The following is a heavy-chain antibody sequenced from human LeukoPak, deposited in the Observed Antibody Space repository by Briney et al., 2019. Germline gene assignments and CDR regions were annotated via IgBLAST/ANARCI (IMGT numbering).Heavy chain of an antibody. CDR3: ARGRFTTNYNFDY. Sequence: SGPALVKPTQTLTLTCTFSGFSPSTSGMCVSWIRQPPGKALEWLARIDWDNDKYYSTSLKTRLTISKDTSKNQVVLTMTNVDPVDTATYYCARGRFTTNYNFDYWGQGALVTVSS. CDR1: GFSPSTSGMC. D-gene: IGHD1-7*01. J-gene: IGHJ4*02. CDR2: IDWDNDK. V-gene: IGHV2-70*11.